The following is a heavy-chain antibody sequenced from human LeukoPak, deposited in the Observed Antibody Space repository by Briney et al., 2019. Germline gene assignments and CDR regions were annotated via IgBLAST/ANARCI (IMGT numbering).Heavy chain of an antibody. CDR2: IYNSGRP. Sequence: SETLSLTCTVSGGSISGYHWSWIRQAAGKGLEWIGRIYNSGRPDYNPSLKSRVIMSVDTSKNQLSLKLRSVTAADTAVYYCARAQYGTFSRFDPWGQEILVTVSS. CDR1: GGSISGYH. CDR3: ARAQYGTFSRFDP. J-gene: IGHJ5*02. V-gene: IGHV4-4*07. D-gene: IGHD6-6*01.